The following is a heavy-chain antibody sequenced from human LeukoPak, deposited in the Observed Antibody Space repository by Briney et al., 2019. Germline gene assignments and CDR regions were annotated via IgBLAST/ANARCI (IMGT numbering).Heavy chain of an antibody. CDR2: IDWDDDK. J-gene: IGHJ6*02. V-gene: IGHV2-70*11. CDR1: GFSLSTSGMC. Sequence: SGPTLVNPTQTLTLTCTFSGFSLSTSGMCVSWIRQPPGKALEWLARIDWDDDKYYSTSLKTRLTISKDTSKNQVVLTMTNMDPVDTATYYCARIQSSGSTYYGMDVWGQGTTVTVSS. D-gene: IGHD3-22*01. CDR3: ARIQSSGSTYYGMDV.